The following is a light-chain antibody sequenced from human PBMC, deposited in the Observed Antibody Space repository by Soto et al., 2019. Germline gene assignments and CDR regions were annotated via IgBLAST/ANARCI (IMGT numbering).Light chain of an antibody. CDR3: QHYNNWPPWT. Sequence: EIVMTQSPVTLSVSPGERATLSCRASQSVSINLAWYQQKPGQAPRLLIYGASTRATGIPARFSGSGSGTEFTLTISSLQSEDFALYYCQHYNNWPPWTFGQGTKVEIK. J-gene: IGKJ1*01. CDR1: QSVSIN. V-gene: IGKV3-15*01. CDR2: GAS.